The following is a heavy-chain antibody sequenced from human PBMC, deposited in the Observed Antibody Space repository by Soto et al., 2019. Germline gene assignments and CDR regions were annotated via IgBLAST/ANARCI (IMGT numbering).Heavy chain of an antibody. CDR1: GFAVNSNY. V-gene: IGHV3-53*01. CDR2: IYGGGTT. J-gene: IGHJ4*02. Sequence: EVQLVASGGGLIQPGGSLRLSCAASGFAVNSNYMSWVRQAPGKGLEWVSVIYGGGTTYYSGSVKGRFTISRDDSKNRLFLQMNSLRAEDTAVYYCVRTSSYWGQGGRVIVSS. CDR3: VRTSSY. D-gene: IGHD2-2*01.